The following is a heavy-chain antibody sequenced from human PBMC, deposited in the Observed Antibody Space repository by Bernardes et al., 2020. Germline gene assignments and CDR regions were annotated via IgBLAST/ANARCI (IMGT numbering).Heavy chain of an antibody. Sequence: GESLRLSWAASGFTLSTFCMTWVRQAPGKGREWVANINQDGSETFYVDSGKGRFTISRDNAKNSLFMEMNTLRDEDTAVYYCARIYSTSSFDLDYWGQGTMVTVSS. V-gene: IGHV3-7*01. J-gene: IGHJ4*02. CDR1: GFTLSTFC. D-gene: IGHD6-6*01. CDR3: ARIYSTSSFDLDY. CDR2: INQDGSET.